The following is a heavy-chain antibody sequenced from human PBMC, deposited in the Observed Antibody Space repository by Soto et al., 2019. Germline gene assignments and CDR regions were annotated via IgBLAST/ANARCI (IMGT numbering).Heavy chain of an antibody. CDR1: GFTFSSYW. J-gene: IGHJ3*02. D-gene: IGHD3-10*01. Sequence: EAQLVESGGGLVQPGGSLRLSCAASGFTFSSYWMSWVRQAPGKGLECVANIKQDGSEKYYVDSVTGRFTISRDNAKNSLYLQMNSLRAEDTAVYYCARDKPGADAFDIWGQGTMVTVSS. CDR3: ARDKPGADAFDI. V-gene: IGHV3-7*05. CDR2: IKQDGSEK.